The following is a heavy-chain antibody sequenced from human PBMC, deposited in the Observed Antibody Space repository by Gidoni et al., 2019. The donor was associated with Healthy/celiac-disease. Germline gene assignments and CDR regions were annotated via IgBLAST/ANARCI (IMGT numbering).Heavy chain of an antibody. J-gene: IGHJ4*02. Sequence: EVQLLESGGGLVQPWGSLRLSCAASGFTFSSYAMSWVRQAPGKGLEWVSAISGSGGSTYYADSVKGRFTISRDNSKNTLYLQMNSLRAEDTAVYYCAKAGYVWGSYRSNLDYWGQGTLVTVSS. V-gene: IGHV3-23*01. CDR3: AKAGYVWGSYRSNLDY. CDR1: GFTFSSYA. D-gene: IGHD3-16*02. CDR2: ISGSGGST.